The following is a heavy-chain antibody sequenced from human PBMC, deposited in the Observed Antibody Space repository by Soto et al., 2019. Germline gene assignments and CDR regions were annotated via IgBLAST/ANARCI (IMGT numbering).Heavy chain of an antibody. CDR2: IYYDGNT. CDR3: ATSPTARY. Sequence: QLQLQESGPGLVKPSETLSLTCTVSGGSISRQSYYWGWIRQPPGKGREWIGSIYYDGNTFYNSSLKSRVTISVDTSKNQFSLKLTYVTAADTAVYYCATSPTARYWGQGTLVTVSS. D-gene: IGHD6-6*01. CDR1: GGSISRQSYY. J-gene: IGHJ4*02. V-gene: IGHV4-39*01.